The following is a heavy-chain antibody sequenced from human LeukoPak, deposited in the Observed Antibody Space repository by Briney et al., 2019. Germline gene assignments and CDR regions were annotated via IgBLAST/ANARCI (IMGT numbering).Heavy chain of an antibody. CDR2: IYYSGST. V-gene: IGHV4-59*08. J-gene: IGHJ3*01. CDR1: GGSISSYY. D-gene: IGHD1-26*01. CDR3: ARQFLVGSTFHAFDL. Sequence: PSETLSLTCTVSGGSISSYYWSWIRQPPGKGLEWIGYIYYSGSTNYNPSLKSRVTISVDTSKNQFSLKLSSVTAADMAVYFCARQFLVGSTFHAFDLWGQGTRVTVSS.